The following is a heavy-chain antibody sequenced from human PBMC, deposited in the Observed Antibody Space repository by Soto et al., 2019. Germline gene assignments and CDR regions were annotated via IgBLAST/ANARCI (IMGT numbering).Heavy chain of an antibody. Sequence: SETLSLTCAVYGGSFSGYYWSWIRQPPGKGLEWIGEINHSGSTNYNPSLKSRVTISVDTSKNQFSLKLSSVTAADTAVYYCARGNLAAAPDYWGQGTLVTVSS. CDR2: INHSGST. J-gene: IGHJ4*02. CDR3: ARGNLAAAPDY. D-gene: IGHD6-13*01. CDR1: GGSFSGYY. V-gene: IGHV4-34*01.